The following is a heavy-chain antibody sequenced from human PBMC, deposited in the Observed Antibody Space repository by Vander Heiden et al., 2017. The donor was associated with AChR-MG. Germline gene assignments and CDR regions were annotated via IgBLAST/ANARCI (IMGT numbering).Heavy chain of an antibody. CDR3: ARDGGYCSGGSCLTRDL. CDR1: GFTVSSHY. CDR2: IYSGGST. J-gene: IGHJ2*01. D-gene: IGHD2-15*01. V-gene: IGHV3-66*01. Sequence: EVQLVESGGGLVQPGGSLRLSCAASGFTVSSHYMSWVRQAPGKGLEWVSVIYSGGSTYYADSVKGRFTISRDNSKNTLYLQMNSLRAEDTAVYYCARDGGYCSGGSCLTRDLWGRGTLVTVSS.